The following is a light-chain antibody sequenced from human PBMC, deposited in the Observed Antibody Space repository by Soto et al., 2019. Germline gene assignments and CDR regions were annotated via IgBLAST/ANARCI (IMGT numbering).Light chain of an antibody. CDR3: QHTYRTPLT. J-gene: IGKJ4*01. CDR1: QTIRSH. V-gene: IGKV1-39*01. Sequence: DIQMTQFPLSLSASVGDRVTITCRASQTIRSHLNWYQQKPGEAPKIVIYATSTLQSGVPSRFNGSVSGTDFTLTISTLQPEDFATYYWQHTYRTPLTFGGGTEVEIK. CDR2: ATS.